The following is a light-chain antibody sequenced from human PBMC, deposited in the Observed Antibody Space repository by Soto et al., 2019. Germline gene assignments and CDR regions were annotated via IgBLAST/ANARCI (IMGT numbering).Light chain of an antibody. V-gene: IGKV3-20*01. CDR3: QQYNDWPPWT. CDR2: DAS. CDR1: QTVRNNY. J-gene: IGKJ1*01. Sequence: EFVLKHSLGTLSLTPGERATLSCRASQTVRNNYLAWYQQKPGQAPRLLIYDASSRATGIPDRFSGGGSGTEFTLTISCLQSEDFAVYYCQQYNDWPPWTFGQGTKVDIK.